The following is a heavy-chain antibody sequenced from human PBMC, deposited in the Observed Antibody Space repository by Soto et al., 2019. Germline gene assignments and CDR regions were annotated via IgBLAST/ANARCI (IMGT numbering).Heavy chain of an antibody. Sequence: EVQLVESGGGLVKPGGSLRLSCAASGFTFSNAWMGWVRQAPGKGLEWVGRIKSKTDGGTTEYAAPVRGRFTISREDSKNTMYLQMNSLTTQDTAVYYCTTGLGGLRGKSTKNYYCYYCMDVWGKGTTVTVSS. D-gene: IGHD3-10*01. CDR2: IKSKTDGGTT. J-gene: IGHJ6*03. V-gene: IGHV3-15*01. CDR1: GFTFSNAW. CDR3: TTGLGGLRGKSTKNYYCYYCMDV.